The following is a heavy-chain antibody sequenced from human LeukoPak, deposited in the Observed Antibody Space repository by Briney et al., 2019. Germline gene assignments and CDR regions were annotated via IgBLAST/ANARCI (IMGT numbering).Heavy chain of an antibody. CDR2: ISYDGSNQ. D-gene: IGHD2-21*02. J-gene: IGHJ3*01. CDR1: GFTFIGYG. CDR3: AKPRGGDSWAFDF. V-gene: IGHV3-30*18. Sequence: GRSLRLSCEASGFTFIGYGMHWVRQAPGKGLEWVAGISYDGSNQYYTDSVKGRFTISRDNSKDTLYLQMNSLRPEDTAVYYCAKPRGGDSWAFDFWGQGTMVTVSS.